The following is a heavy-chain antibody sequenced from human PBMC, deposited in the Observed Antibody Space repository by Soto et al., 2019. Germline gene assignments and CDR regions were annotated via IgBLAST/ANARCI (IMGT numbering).Heavy chain of an antibody. CDR3: ARDTGWGLGY. V-gene: IGHV4-4*02. D-gene: IGHD6-19*01. J-gene: IGHJ4*02. CDR2: IYYSGGT. Sequence: QVQLQESGPGLVRPSGTLSLTCAVSGDSINSNYCWTWVRQPPGKGLEWIAEIYYSGGTSYNSSRKSRVTISMDKSKNQFSLNLTAVTAADTAMYYCARDTGWGLGYWGQGTLVTVSS. CDR1: GDSINSNYC.